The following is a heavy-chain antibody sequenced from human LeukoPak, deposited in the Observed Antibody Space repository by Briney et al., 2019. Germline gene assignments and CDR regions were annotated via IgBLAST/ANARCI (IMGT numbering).Heavy chain of an antibody. CDR3: AKVGQQLYYYYYYMDV. Sequence: GGSLRLSCAASGVTVSSNYMSWVRQAPGKGLEWVTFILYDGSNKYYADSVRGRFTISRDNSKNTLYLQMNSLRAEDTAVYYCAKVGQQLYYYYYYMDVWGKGTTVTISS. V-gene: IGHV3-30*02. J-gene: IGHJ6*03. CDR1: GVTVSSNY. D-gene: IGHD6-13*01. CDR2: ILYDGSNK.